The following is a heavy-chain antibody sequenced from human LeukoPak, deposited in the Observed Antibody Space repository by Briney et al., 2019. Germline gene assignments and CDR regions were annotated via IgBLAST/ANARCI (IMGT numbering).Heavy chain of an antibody. J-gene: IGHJ2*01. CDR3: AGFRRVARHWYFDL. D-gene: IGHD5-12*01. V-gene: IGHV4-31*03. CDR2: VFNSGDT. Sequence: PSQTLSLTCTASGGSISTSDYYWSWLRQNPGKGLEWLGYVFNSGDTLYNPSLKSRVAIVVDTAKNNFSLNLISATAADTAVYYCAGFRRVARHWYFDLWGRGTLVTVS. CDR1: GGSISTSDYY.